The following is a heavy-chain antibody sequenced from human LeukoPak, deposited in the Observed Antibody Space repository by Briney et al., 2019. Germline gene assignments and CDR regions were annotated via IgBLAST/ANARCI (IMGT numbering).Heavy chain of an antibody. D-gene: IGHD6-13*01. CDR2: ISSESSFI. CDR3: ARDSGSSWREGLNY. CDR1: GFTFSSDS. J-gene: IGHJ4*02. V-gene: IGHV3-21*01. Sequence: GGSLRLSCAASGFTFSSDSMNWVRQAPGKGLEWVSSISSESSFIYYADSVKGRFTISRDNAKNSLYLQMNSLRAEDTAVYFCARDSGSSWREGLNYWGQGTLDTVSS.